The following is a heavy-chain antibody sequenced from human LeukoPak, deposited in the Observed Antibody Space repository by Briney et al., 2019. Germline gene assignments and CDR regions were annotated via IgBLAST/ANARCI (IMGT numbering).Heavy chain of an antibody. D-gene: IGHD5-24*01. V-gene: IGHV3-30*19. CDR3: ASQDGYNLRETYYLDY. Sequence: GGSLRLSCAASGFTFSSYCMHWVRQAPGKGLEWVAFIAYDGSNKYYADSVKGRFTISRDNSKNTMFLQMNSLRAEDTAVYYCASQDGYNLRETYYLDYWGQGTLATVSS. CDR1: GFTFSSYC. J-gene: IGHJ4*02. CDR2: IAYDGSNK.